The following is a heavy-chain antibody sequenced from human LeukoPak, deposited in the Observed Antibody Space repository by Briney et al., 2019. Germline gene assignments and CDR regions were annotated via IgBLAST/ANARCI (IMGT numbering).Heavy chain of an antibody. CDR2: LSYDGTNE. CDR1: GFIFSGSV. CDR3: AKDSGGSVLED. J-gene: IGHJ4*01. V-gene: IGHV3-30*18. Sequence: PGGSLRLSCAASGFIFSGSVMHWVRQAPGKGLEWVAVLSYDGTNEYYGDSVKGRFTISRDNSKNTLYLHMNSLRHDDTAVYYCAKDSGGSVLEDWGHGSLVIVSS. D-gene: IGHD2-15*01.